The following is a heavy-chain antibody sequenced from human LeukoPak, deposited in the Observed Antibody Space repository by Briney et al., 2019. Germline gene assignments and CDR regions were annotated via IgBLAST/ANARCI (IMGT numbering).Heavy chain of an antibody. CDR1: GYTFTSYA. CDR2: ISAYNGNT. V-gene: IGHV1-18*01. D-gene: IGHD4-17*01. J-gene: IGHJ5*02. CDR3: ARGEGGGFDP. Sequence: ASVKVSCKASGYTFTSYAFTWVRRAPGQGLEWMGWISAYNGNTNYAQRPQGRVTMTTDTSTSTAYMELRSLRSDDTAMYYCARGEGGGFDPWGQGTLVTVSS.